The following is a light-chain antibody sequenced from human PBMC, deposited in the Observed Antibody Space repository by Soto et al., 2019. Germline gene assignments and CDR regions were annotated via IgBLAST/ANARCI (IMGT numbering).Light chain of an antibody. CDR1: QSIRHY. CDR3: QHHNSYSQT. J-gene: IGKJ1*01. CDR2: GAS. Sequence: DIQMTQSPPTLSASVGDRVTITCRASQSIRHYLAWYQQMPGKAPKLQIYGASTLQSGVPSRLSGSVSGTEFTLTISSLQPDDFGTYFCQHHNSYSQTFGQGTKVDIK. V-gene: IGKV1-5*01.